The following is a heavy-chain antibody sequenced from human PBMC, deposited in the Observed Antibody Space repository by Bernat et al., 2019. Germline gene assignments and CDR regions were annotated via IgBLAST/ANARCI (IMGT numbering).Heavy chain of an antibody. CDR2: IYYSGST. J-gene: IGHJ4*02. CDR1: GGSVSSGSYY. CDR3: ASQHPLAARDFDY. V-gene: IGHV4-61*01. Sequence: QVQLQESGPGLVKPSETLSLTCTVSGGSVSSGSYYWSWIRQPPGKGLEWIGYIYYSGSTNYNPSLKSRVTISVDTSKNQFSLKLSSVTAADTAVYYCASQHPLAARDFDYWGQGTLVTVSS. D-gene: IGHD6-6*01.